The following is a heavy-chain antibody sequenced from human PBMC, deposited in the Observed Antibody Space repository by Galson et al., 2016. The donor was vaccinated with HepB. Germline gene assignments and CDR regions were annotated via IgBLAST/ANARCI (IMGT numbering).Heavy chain of an antibody. CDR1: GFTFSSYW. CDR2: IKFDGNEK. D-gene: IGHD1-26*01. CDR3: AVGGHVDY. Sequence: SLRLSCAASGFTFSSYWMTWVRQAPGKGLEWVANIKFDGNEKDYVDAVKGRFTISRDNAKNSLYLRMNSLRVDDTAVYYCAVGGHVDYCGQGTLVTVSS. J-gene: IGHJ4*02. V-gene: IGHV3-7*03.